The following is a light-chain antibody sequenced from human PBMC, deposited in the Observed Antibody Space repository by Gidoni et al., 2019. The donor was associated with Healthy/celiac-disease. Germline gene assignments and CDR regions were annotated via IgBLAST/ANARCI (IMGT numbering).Light chain of an antibody. CDR2: WAS. CDR1: QSVFYSSNNNDY. Sequence: DIVMTQSPDSLDVSLGERATINCKSIQSVFYSSNNNDYLAWYQQKPGQPPKLLMYWASTRESGVPYRFSGSGSGTDFTLTISSLQAEDVAFYYCQQYYSTPRTFXQXTKVEIK. CDR3: QQYYSTPRT. J-gene: IGKJ1*01. V-gene: IGKV4-1*01.